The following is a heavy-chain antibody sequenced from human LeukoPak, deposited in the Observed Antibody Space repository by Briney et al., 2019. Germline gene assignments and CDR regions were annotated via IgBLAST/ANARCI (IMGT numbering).Heavy chain of an antibody. D-gene: IGHD3-22*01. V-gene: IGHV4-4*02. Sequence: SGTLSLTCAVSGGSISSSNWWSWVRQPPGKGLEWIGEIYHSGSTNYNPSLKSRVTISVDKSRNQFSLKLSSVTAADTAVYYCERVRGVYDSSGFDYWGQGTLVTVSS. CDR3: ERVRGVYDSSGFDY. CDR1: GGSISSSNW. J-gene: IGHJ4*02. CDR2: IYHSGST.